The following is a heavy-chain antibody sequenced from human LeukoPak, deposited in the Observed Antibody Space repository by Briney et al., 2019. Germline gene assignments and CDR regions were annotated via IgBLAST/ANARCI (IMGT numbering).Heavy chain of an antibody. Sequence: GGSLRLSCAASGCTFSSYWMHWVRQAPGKGLVWVSRINSDGSSTSYADSVKGRFTISRDNAKNTLYLQMNSLRAEDTAVYYCARALVVPAAMDAFDIWGQGTMVTVSS. D-gene: IGHD2-2*01. CDR1: GCTFSSYW. CDR3: ARALVVPAAMDAFDI. CDR2: INSDGSST. J-gene: IGHJ3*02. V-gene: IGHV3-74*01.